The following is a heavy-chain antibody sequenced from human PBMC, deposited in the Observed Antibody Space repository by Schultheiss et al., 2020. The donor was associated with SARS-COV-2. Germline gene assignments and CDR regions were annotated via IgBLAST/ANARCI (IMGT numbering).Heavy chain of an antibody. Sequence: SETLSLTCTVSGGSISSSSYYWGWIRQPPGKGLEWIGEINHSGSTNYNPSLKSRVTISVDTSKNQFSLKLSSVTAADTAVYYCARGFEYSSSPIDYWGQGTLVTVSS. CDR1: GGSISSSSYY. CDR2: INHSGST. J-gene: IGHJ4*02. D-gene: IGHD6-6*01. V-gene: IGHV4-39*07. CDR3: ARGFEYSSSPIDY.